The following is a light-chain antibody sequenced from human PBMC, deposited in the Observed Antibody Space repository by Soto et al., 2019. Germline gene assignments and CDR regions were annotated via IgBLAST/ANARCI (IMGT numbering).Light chain of an antibody. V-gene: IGKV3-11*01. CDR2: DAS. CDR3: QQRSNLPPT. CDR1: QSVGTN. Sequence: VMTQSPATLSVSTGERATLSCRASQSVGTNLAWYQQKPGQAPRLLIYDASNRATGIPDRFSGGGSGTDFTLTISSLEPEDFAVYYCQQRSNLPPTFGQGTRLEIK. J-gene: IGKJ5*01.